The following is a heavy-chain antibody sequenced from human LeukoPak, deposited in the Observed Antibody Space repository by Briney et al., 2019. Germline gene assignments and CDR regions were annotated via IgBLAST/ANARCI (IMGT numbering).Heavy chain of an antibody. J-gene: IGHJ4*02. V-gene: IGHV4-30-2*01. CDR2: IYHSGST. CDR3: TRGTGATRLFDY. Sequence: SETLSLTCTVSGGSISSGGYYWSWIRQPPGKGLEWIGYIYHSGSTYYNPSLKSRVTISVDRSKNQFSLKLSSVTAADTAVYYCTRGTGATRLFDYWGQVTLVTVSS. CDR1: GGSISSGGYY. D-gene: IGHD1-26*01.